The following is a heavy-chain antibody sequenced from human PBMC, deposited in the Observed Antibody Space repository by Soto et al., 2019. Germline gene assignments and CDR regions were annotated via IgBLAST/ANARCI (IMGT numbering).Heavy chain of an antibody. Sequence: EVHLVESGGGLVQPGGSLRLSCAVSGFTVSSKYMSWVRQAPGKGLEWVSLIIRGGSIPYADCVTDRFTISRETSENAMYLQISSLGVEDTGVYYCPRDDVHCSGGSWYGIPMDIWGKGTTVTFSS. CDR3: PRDDVHCSGGSWYGIPMDI. CDR2: IIRGGSI. D-gene: IGHD2-15*01. CDR1: GFTVSSKY. J-gene: IGHJ6*03. V-gene: IGHV3-66*01.